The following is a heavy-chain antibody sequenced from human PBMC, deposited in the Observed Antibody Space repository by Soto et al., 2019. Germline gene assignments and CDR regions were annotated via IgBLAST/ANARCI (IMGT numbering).Heavy chain of an antibody. Sequence: QVQLQQWGAGLLKPSETLSLTCAVYGGSFSGYYWSWIRQPPGKGLEWIGEINHSGSTNYNPSLKRRVTISVDTSKNQFSLKLSSVTAADTAVYYFARGEWELLPPHYYYYYGMDVWGQGTMFTVSS. CDR1: GGSFSGYY. D-gene: IGHD1-26*01. CDR3: ARGEWELLPPHYYYYYGMDV. CDR2: INHSGST. J-gene: IGHJ6*02. V-gene: IGHV4-34*01.